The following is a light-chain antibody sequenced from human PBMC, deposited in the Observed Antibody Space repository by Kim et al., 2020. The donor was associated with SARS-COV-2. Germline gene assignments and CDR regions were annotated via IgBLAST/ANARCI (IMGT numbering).Light chain of an antibody. CDR3: QKYNSYSWT. Sequence: ASVGDRVTITCRARQSISSWLAWYQQKPGKAPKLLIYKASSLESGVPSRFSGSGSGTEFTLTISSLQPDDFATYYCQKYNSYSWTFGQGTKVDIK. J-gene: IGKJ1*01. V-gene: IGKV1-5*03. CDR1: QSISSW. CDR2: KAS.